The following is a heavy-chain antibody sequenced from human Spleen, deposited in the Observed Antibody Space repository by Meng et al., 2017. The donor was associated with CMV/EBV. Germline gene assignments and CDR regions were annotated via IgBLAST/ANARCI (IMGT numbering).Heavy chain of an antibody. D-gene: IGHD3-3*01. CDR3: ARDLGQQYYDSRWAFAY. CDR2: VSSSGNTV. J-gene: IGHJ4*02. CDR1: GFTFSSYS. V-gene: IGHV3-48*04. Sequence: ETLSLTCAASGFTFSSYSMNWVRQAPGKGLEWVSYVSSSGNTVYYADSVKGRFTSSRDNAKNSLYLQMNSLRVEDTAVYYCARDLGQQYYDSRWAFAYWGQGTLVTVSS.